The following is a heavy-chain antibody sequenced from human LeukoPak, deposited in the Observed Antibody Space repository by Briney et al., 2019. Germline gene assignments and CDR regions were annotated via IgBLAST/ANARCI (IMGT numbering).Heavy chain of an antibody. CDR2: IYTGGST. V-gene: IGHV3-53*01. J-gene: IGHJ4*02. Sequence: GGSLPLTCTVSGFTFISHYLTWVCRAPGKGLEWVSVIYTGGSTYYADSVKGRFTMSRDNSKNALYLQMNSLRVEDTAVYYCARIIFTGLLDGWGQGTLVTVSS. CDR3: ARIIFTGLLDG. D-gene: IGHD3-16*01. CDR1: GFTFISHY.